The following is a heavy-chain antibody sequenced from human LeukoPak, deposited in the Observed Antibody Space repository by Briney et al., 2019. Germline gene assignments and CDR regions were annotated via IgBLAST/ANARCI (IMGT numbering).Heavy chain of an antibody. V-gene: IGHV3-11*04. D-gene: IGHD4-11*01. CDR3: ARGRGYDYSNYRDHNWFDP. CDR2: ISSSGSTI. CDR1: GFTFSDYY. Sequence: GGSLRLSCAAPGFTFSDYYMSWIRQAPGKGLEWVSYISSSGSTIYYVDSVKGRFTISRDNAKNSLYLQMNSLRAEDTAVYYCARGRGYDYSNYRDHNWFDPWGQGTLVTVSS. J-gene: IGHJ5*02.